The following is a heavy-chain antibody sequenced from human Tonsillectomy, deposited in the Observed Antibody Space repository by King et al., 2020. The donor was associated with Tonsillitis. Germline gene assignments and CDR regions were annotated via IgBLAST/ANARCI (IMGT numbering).Heavy chain of an antibody. CDR1: GFTFSTYA. CDR2: ISYDGTYN. D-gene: IGHD3-10*01. Sequence: VQLVESGGGVVQPGRSLRLSCAASGFTFSTYAMHWFRQAPGKGLEWVEVISYDGTYNYYADSVKGRFTIPRDNSKNTLYLQMNSLIAEDTAVYYCARDSADYSYYYYMDVWGKGTTVTVSS. J-gene: IGHJ6*03. CDR3: ARDSADYSYYYYMDV. V-gene: IGHV3-30*17.